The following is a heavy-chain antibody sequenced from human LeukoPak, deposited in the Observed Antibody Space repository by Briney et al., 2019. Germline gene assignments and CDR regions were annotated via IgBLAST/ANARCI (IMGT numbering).Heavy chain of an antibody. Sequence: GGSLRLSCAASGFTFSGYWMTWVRQAPGKGLEWVANINLDGSEKYYVDSVKGRFTISRDNAKNSLFLQMNSLRVEDTAVYYCAREKQLEGEFDYWGQGSLVTVSS. J-gene: IGHJ4*02. V-gene: IGHV3-7*05. D-gene: IGHD1-1*01. CDR2: INLDGSEK. CDR1: GFTFSGYW. CDR3: AREKQLEGEFDY.